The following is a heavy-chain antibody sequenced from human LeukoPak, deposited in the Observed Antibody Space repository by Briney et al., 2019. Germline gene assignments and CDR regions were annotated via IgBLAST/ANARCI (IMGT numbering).Heavy chain of an antibody. CDR1: GGSISSSSYY. CDR2: IYYSGST. Sequence: RTSETLSLTCTVSGGSISSSSYYWGWIRQPPGKGLEWIGSIYYSGSTYYNPSLKSRVTISIDTSKNKFSLKLSSVTAADTAVYYCARAGYSYGYVDYWGQGTLVTVSS. J-gene: IGHJ4*02. D-gene: IGHD5-18*01. V-gene: IGHV4-39*07. CDR3: ARAGYSYGYVDY.